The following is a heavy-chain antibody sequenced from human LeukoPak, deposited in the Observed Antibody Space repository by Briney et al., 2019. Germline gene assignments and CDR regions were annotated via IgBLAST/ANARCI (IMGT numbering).Heavy chain of an antibody. V-gene: IGHV1-69*05. CDR1: GGTFSSYA. J-gene: IGHJ4*02. CDR3: ASNYYGSGSYRDY. Sequence: SVKVSCKXSGGTFSSYAISWVRQAPGQGLEWMGRIIPIFGTANYAQKFQGRVTITTDESTSTAYMELSSLRSEDTAVYYCASNYYGSGSYRDYWGQGTLVTVSS. D-gene: IGHD3-10*01. CDR2: IIPIFGTA.